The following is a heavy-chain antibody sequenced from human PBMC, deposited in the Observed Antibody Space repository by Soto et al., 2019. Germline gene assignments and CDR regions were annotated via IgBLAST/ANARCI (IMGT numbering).Heavy chain of an antibody. V-gene: IGHV4-34*01. CDR2: INHSGST. CDR1: GGSFSGYY. Sequence: SETLSLTCAVYGGSFSGYYWSWMRQPPGKGLEWIGEINHSGSTNYNPSLKSRVTISVDTSKNQFSLKLSSVTAADTAVYYCARTRSSSSARFDPWGQGTLVTVSS. J-gene: IGHJ5*02. CDR3: ARTRSSSSARFDP. D-gene: IGHD6-13*01.